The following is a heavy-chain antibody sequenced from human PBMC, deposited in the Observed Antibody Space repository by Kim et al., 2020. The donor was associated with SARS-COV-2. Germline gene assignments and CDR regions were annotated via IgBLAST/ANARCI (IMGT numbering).Heavy chain of an antibody. V-gene: IGHV3-21*01. J-gene: IGHJ4*02. CDR2: ISSSSSYI. Sequence: GGSLRLSCAASGFTFSSYSMNWVRQAPGKGLEWVSSISSSSSYIYYADSVKGRFTISRDNAKNSLYLQMNSLRAEDTAVYYCAREARYYYGSGREAHFDYWGQGTLVTVSS. D-gene: IGHD3-10*01. CDR3: AREARYYYGSGREAHFDY. CDR1: GFTFSSYS.